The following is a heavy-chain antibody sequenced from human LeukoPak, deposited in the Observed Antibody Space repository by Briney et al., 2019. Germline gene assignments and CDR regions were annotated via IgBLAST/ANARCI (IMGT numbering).Heavy chain of an antibody. CDR1: GYTFTSYS. CDR3: ERGMLDGVPVLLWFWEFDDAFDI. V-gene: IGHV1-3*01. J-gene: IGHJ3*02. D-gene: IGHD3-10*01. CDR2: INASNGNT. Sequence: ASVKVFCNAAGYTFTSYSMHRVRQAPGQRLELMGWINASNGNTEYSQKFQGRVTITSGTSASTAYMELSIMRSGDKAVYSCERGMLDGVPVLLWFWEFDDAFDIWGQGTLVTVSS.